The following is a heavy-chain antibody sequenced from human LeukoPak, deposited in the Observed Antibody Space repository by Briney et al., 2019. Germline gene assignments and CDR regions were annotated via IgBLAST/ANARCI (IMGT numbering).Heavy chain of an antibody. J-gene: IGHJ4*02. D-gene: IGHD1-26*01. CDR2: INHSGST. V-gene: IGHV4-34*01. CDR3: ARRNGGMGGYFD. Sequence: PSETLSLTCAVYGGSFSGYYWSWIRQPPGKGLEWIGEINHSGSTNYNPSLKSRVTISVDTSKNQFSLNLSSVTAADTAVYYCARRNGGMGGYFDWGQGTLVTVSS. CDR1: GGSFSGYY.